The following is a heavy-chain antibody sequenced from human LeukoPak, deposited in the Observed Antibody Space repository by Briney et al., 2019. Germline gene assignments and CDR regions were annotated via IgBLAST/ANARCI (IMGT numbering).Heavy chain of an antibody. Sequence: SETLSLTCAVDGGSFSFYYWSWIRQTPGKGLEWIGEINHSGSTNYNPSLKSRVSISVDTSKNQFSLKLNSVTAADTAVYYCARRSQDFDFWGQGILVTVSA. CDR2: INHSGST. CDR1: GGSFSFYY. J-gene: IGHJ4*02. CDR3: ARRSQDFDF. V-gene: IGHV4-34*01.